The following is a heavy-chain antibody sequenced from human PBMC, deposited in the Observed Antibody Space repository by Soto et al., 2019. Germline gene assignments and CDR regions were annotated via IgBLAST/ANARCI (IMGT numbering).Heavy chain of an antibody. Sequence: GGSLRLSCAASGFTFSSSAMGWVRQGPGKGLEWVSLISGDSRGTYYIDSVKGRFAIFRDNSKNTLYLQLSSLRAEDTAVYYCATQDFRGPTGTTWGQGTLVTVSS. V-gene: IGHV3-23*01. CDR1: GFTFSSSA. CDR3: ATQDFRGPTGTT. J-gene: IGHJ4*02. CDR2: ISGDSRGT. D-gene: IGHD1-1*01.